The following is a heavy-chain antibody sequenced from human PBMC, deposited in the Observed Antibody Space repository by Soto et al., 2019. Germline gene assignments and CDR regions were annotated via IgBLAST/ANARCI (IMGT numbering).Heavy chain of an antibody. CDR2: IYYSGSS. CDR1: GDSISSGGYY. J-gene: IGHJ3*02. CDR3: ARDLYSGIYSAFDI. D-gene: IGHD1-26*01. Sequence: LSLTCTVSGDSISSGGYYWSWIRQHPGKGLEWIGYIYYSGSSYYNPSLKSRLTMSVDTSKNQFSLKLISVTAADTAVYYCARDLYSGIYSAFDIWGQGIMVTVSS. V-gene: IGHV4-31*03.